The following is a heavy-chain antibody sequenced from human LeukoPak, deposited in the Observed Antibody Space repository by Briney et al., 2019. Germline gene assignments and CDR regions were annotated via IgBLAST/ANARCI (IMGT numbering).Heavy chain of an antibody. CDR2: IYRCGST. J-gene: IGHJ6*03. CDR1: GFIFSSCW. D-gene: IGHD3-10*01. V-gene: IGHV3-66*01. CDR3: AKSVSGQIYYMDV. Sequence: GGPLRLSCETSGFIFSSCWMTWVQQAPGKGLEWGSIIYRCGSTYYADSVKGRFTISRDNSKNTLYLQMNSLRAEDTAVYYCAKSVSGQIYYMDVWGKGTTVTVSS.